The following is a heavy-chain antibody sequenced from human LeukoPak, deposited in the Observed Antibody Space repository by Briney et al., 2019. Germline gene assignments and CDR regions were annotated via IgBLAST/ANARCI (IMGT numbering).Heavy chain of an antibody. CDR3: AKVELDSSSWYGDYYYYYYMDV. Sequence: PGGSLRLSCAASGFTFSSYGMHWVRQAPGKGLEWVAFIRYDGSNKYYADSVKGRFTISRDNSKNTLYLQMNSLRAEDTAVYYCAKVELDSSSWYGDYYYYYYMDVWGKGTTVTISS. J-gene: IGHJ6*03. V-gene: IGHV3-30*02. D-gene: IGHD6-13*01. CDR2: IRYDGSNK. CDR1: GFTFSSYG.